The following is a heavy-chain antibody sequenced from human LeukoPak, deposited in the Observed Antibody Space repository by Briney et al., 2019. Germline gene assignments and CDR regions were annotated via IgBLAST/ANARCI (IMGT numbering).Heavy chain of an antibody. J-gene: IGHJ4*03. CDR1: GGSFSPYY. V-gene: IGHV4-34*01. CDR2: IDHRGDT. D-gene: IGHD5-24*01. CDR3: ARGATISETGYFDF. Sequence: SEALSLTCAVYGGSFSPYYWSWIRQSPGKGLEWIAAIDHRGDTNYNPSVKSRVTISIDTSKNQFSLNMRSLSAADTAVYYCARGATISETGYFDFWGQGTLVTVSS.